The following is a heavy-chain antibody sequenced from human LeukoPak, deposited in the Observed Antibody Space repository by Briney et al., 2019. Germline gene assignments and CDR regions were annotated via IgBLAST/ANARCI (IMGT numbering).Heavy chain of an antibody. CDR2: ISGSGGST. D-gene: IGHD6-13*01. CDR1: GFTVSSNY. J-gene: IGHJ3*02. CDR3: AKEWQQRDAFDI. Sequence: GGSLRLSCAASGFTVSSNYMSWVRQAPGKGLEWVSAISGSGGSTYYADSVKGRFTISRDNSKNTLYLQMNSLRAEDTAVYYCAKEWQQRDAFDIWGQGTMVTVSS. V-gene: IGHV3-23*01.